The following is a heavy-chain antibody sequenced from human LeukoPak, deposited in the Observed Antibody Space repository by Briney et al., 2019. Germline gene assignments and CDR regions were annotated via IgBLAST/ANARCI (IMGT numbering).Heavy chain of an antibody. V-gene: IGHV4-34*01. J-gene: IGHJ5*02. CDR1: GGYLSGYY. Sequence: SETLILTCTVSGGYLSGYYWSWIRQPPGKGLEWIGEINHSGSTNYNPSLKSRVTISVDTSKNQFSLKLSSVTAADTAVYYCARGQDWFDPWGQGTLVTVSS. CDR3: ARGQDWFDP. CDR2: INHSGST.